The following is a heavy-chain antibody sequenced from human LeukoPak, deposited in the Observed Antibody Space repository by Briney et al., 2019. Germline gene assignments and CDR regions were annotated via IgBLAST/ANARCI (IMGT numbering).Heavy chain of an antibody. CDR1: GFTFSSYG. V-gene: IGHV3-30*02. CDR3: AKCNDDFWSGYYSFYDY. CDR2: IRYDGSNK. D-gene: IGHD3-3*01. Sequence: GGSLRLSCAASGFTFSSYGMHWVRQAPGKGLEWVAFIRYDGSNKYYADSVKGRFTISRDNSKNTLYLQMNSLRAEDTAVYYCAKCNDDFWSGYYSFYDYWGQGTLVTVSS. J-gene: IGHJ4*02.